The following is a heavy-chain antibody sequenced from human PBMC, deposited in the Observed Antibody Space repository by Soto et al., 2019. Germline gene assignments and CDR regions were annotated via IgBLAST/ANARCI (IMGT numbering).Heavy chain of an antibody. J-gene: IGHJ3*01. V-gene: IGHV3-30*18. CDR2: ISYDGDNK. CDR1: GFMFNDYG. CDR3: VKGDLDTALVNSPDDLDF. D-gene: IGHD5-18*01. Sequence: PGGSLRLSCEASGFMFNDYGMHWVRQAPGKGLDWVAVISYDGDNKYYAQSVKGRFTISRDNSKNTLFLHRESLRSEDTAVYHVVKGDLDTALVNSPDDLDFWGQGTMVTVSS.